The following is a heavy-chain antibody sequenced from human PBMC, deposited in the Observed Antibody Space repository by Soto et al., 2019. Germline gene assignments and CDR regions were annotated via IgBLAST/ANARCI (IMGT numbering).Heavy chain of an antibody. CDR3: ARALTIFGVIVSWFDP. D-gene: IGHD3-3*01. CDR2: IYYSGST. CDR1: GGSISSSSYY. V-gene: IGHV4-39*01. J-gene: IGHJ5*02. Sequence: SETLSLTCTVSGGSISSSSYYWGWIRQPPGKGLEWIGSIYYSGSTYYNPSLKSRVTISVDTSKNQFSLKLSSVTAADTAVYYCARALTIFGVIVSWFDPWGQGTLVTVS.